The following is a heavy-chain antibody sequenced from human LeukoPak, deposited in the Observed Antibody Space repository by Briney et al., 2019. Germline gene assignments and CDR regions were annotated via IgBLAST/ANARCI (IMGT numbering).Heavy chain of an antibody. V-gene: IGHV4-34*01. CDR1: GGSFSGYY. D-gene: IGHD6-13*01. Sequence: SETLSLTCAVYGGSFSGYYWSWIRQPPGKGLEWIGEIYHSGSTNYNPSLKSRVTISVDKSKNQFSLKLSSVTAADTAVYYCARDAHLAAAGTWWFDPWGQGTLVTVSS. J-gene: IGHJ5*02. CDR2: IYHSGST. CDR3: ARDAHLAAAGTWWFDP.